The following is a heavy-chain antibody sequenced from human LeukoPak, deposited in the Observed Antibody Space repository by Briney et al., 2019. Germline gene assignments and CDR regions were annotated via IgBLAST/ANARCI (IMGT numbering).Heavy chain of an antibody. CDR2: IRYNEDTK. CDR1: GFGFSGTG. CDR3: ATAYCGGDCYSSGWDY. D-gene: IGHD2-21*02. V-gene: IGHV3-30*02. J-gene: IGHJ4*02. Sequence: GGSLRLSCAASGFGFSGTGMHWVRQSPGKGLEWVAFIRYNEDTKAYADSVKGRFTISRDNAKNSLYLQMNSLRAEDTAVYYCATAYCGGDCYSSGWDYWGQGTLVTVSS.